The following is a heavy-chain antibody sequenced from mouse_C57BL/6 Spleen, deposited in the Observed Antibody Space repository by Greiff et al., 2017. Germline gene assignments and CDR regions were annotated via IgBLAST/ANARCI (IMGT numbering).Heavy chain of an antibody. CDR3: AIYDRVYYAMDY. CDR1: GYSFTGYY. Sequence: EVQLQESGPELVKPGASVKISCKASGYSFTGYYMNWVKQSPEKSLEWIGEINPSTGGTTYNQKFKAKATLTVDKSSSTAYMQLMSLTSEDSAVYYCAIYDRVYYAMDYWGQGTSVTVSS. J-gene: IGHJ4*01. V-gene: IGHV1-42*01. D-gene: IGHD2-12*01. CDR2: INPSTGGT.